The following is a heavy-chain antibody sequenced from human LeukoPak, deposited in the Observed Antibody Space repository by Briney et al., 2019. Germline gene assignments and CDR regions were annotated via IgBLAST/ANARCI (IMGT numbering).Heavy chain of an antibody. V-gene: IGHV3-7*01. D-gene: IGHD4-17*01. CDR1: GFTFSSYW. CDR2: IKQDGSEK. Sequence: AGGSLRLSCAASGFTFSSYWMSWVRQAPGKGLEWVANIKQDGSEKYYVDSVKGRFTISRDNAKNSLYLQMNSLRAEDTAVYYCGSHGDYVRAFDIWGQGTMVTVSS. J-gene: IGHJ3*02. CDR3: GSHGDYVRAFDI.